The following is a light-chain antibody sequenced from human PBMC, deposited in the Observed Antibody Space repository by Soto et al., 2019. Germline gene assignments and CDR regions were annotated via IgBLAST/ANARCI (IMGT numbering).Light chain of an antibody. CDR2: DTS. CDR1: QSVSRK. Sequence: EIAMTQSPVTLSVSPGERATLSCRASQSVSRKLVWYQQKPGQAPRLLIYDTSTRATGIPARFSGSGSGTEFTLTISSLQSEDFAVYYCQQYNTCTAITFGQGKRLEIK. J-gene: IGKJ5*01. V-gene: IGKV3-15*01. CDR3: QQYNTCTAIT.